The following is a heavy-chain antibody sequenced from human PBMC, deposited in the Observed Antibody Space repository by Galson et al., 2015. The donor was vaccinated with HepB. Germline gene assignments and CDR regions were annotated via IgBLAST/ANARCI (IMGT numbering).Heavy chain of an antibody. CDR1: GYTFTSYD. D-gene: IGHD3-22*01. V-gene: IGHV1-8*01. Sequence: SVKVSCKASGYTFTSYDINWVRQATGQGLEWMGWMNPNSGNTGYAQEFQGRVTMTRNTSISTAYMELSSLRSEDTTVYYCARVYYDSSGYPTGSYYFDYWGQGTLVAVSS. CDR3: ARVYYDSSGYPTGSYYFDY. J-gene: IGHJ4*02. CDR2: MNPNSGNT.